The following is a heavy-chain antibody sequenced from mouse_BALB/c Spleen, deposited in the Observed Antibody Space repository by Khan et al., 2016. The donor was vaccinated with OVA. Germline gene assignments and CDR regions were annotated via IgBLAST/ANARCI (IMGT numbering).Heavy chain of an antibody. Sequence: VQLQESGPGLVAPSQSLSITCTVSGFSLTSYGVHWVRQPPGKGLEWLGVIRPGGSSNYYSPLFTSLSTITANSKRQVFLNMNSQQTGDTAMYYCAGRVDLWGQGTTLTVSS. J-gene: IGHJ2*01. V-gene: IGHV2-9*02. CDR3: AGRVDL. CDR2: IRPGGSS. CDR1: GFSLTSYG.